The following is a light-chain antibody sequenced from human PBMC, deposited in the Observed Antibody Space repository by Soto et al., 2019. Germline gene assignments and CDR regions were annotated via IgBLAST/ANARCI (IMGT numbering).Light chain of an antibody. CDR3: QQRDSGPPYN. V-gene: IGKV3-11*02. Sequence: LLTQAPATLPLSPGVRATLSCRASQSVSGYSSWYQQKPGHAPRLLIFDATNGATGVPARFSGSGSGRDFTLTISSLEPEDFVFHSCQQRDSGPPYNFGQGTRREIK. CDR2: DAT. CDR1: QSVSGY. J-gene: IGKJ2*01.